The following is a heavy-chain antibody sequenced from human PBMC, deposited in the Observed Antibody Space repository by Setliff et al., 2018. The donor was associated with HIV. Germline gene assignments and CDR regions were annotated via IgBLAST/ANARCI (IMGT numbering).Heavy chain of an antibody. J-gene: IGHJ4*02. CDR3: ASARIPTGGMSTSFDY. V-gene: IGHV3-74*01. CDR1: GFTFSSYW. D-gene: IGHD2-15*01. CDR2: IETDGTST. Sequence: PGGSLRLSCSASGFTFSSYWMHWVRQAPGKGLVWVSRIETDGTSTTYADSVKGRFTISRDNSKNTLYLQLNSLRPEDTAVYYCASARIPTGGMSTSFDYWGQGTLVTVSS.